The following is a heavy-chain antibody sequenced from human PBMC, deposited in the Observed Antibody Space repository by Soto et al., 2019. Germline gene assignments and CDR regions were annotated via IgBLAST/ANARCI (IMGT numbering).Heavy chain of an antibody. CDR1: GGTFSSYA. J-gene: IGHJ6*02. D-gene: IGHD6-19*01. V-gene: IGHV1-69*13. Sequence: ASVKVSCKASGGTFSSYAISWVRQAPGQGLEWMGGIIPIFGTANYAQKFQGRVTITADESTSTAYMELSSLRSEDTAVYYCARVSDSSGWFYGMDVWGQGTTVTVSS. CDR2: IIPIFGTA. CDR3: ARVSDSSGWFYGMDV.